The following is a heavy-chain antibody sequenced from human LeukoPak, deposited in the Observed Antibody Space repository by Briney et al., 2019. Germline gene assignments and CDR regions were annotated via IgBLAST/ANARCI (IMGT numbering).Heavy chain of an antibody. CDR3: ARDWNSYGKVFDY. D-gene: IGHD5-18*01. J-gene: IGHJ4*02. CDR1: GFTLSSYW. CDR2: IKEDGREI. Sequence: GGSLKLSRTASGFTLSSYWMSWVRQAPGKGLEWVANIKEDGREIYYVDSVKGRFTISRDNAKNSLYLQMNSLRAEDTAIYYCARDWNSYGKVFDYWGQGTLVTVSS. V-gene: IGHV3-7*01.